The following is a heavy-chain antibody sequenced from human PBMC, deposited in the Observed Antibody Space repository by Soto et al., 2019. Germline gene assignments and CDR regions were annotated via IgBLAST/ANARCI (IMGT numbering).Heavy chain of an antibody. Sequence: EVQLLQSGGGVVQPGGSLRLSCAASDSTIRRYAMSWVRQAPGKGLEWVSGITGNSARIYYAESVRGRFTISRDNSKNTLYLQMDTMRAEDTAIYYCAKNGDFDYDAFDVWGQGTVVTVSS. CDR3: AKNGDFDYDAFDV. D-gene: IGHD3-16*01. CDR1: DSTIRRYA. V-gene: IGHV3-23*01. CDR2: ITGNSARI. J-gene: IGHJ3*01.